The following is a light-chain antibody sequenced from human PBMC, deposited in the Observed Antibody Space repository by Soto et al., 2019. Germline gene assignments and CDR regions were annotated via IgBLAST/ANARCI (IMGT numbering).Light chain of an antibody. V-gene: IGKV3-11*01. CDR1: QSVSSSH. Sequence: EIVMTQSPATLSVSPWERATLSCRASQSVSSSHLAWYQQRPGQAPRLLIYDASNRATGIPARFSGSGSGTDFTLTISSLEPEDFAVYYCQQRSNWPLTFGQGTRLEIK. CDR2: DAS. J-gene: IGKJ5*01. CDR3: QQRSNWPLT.